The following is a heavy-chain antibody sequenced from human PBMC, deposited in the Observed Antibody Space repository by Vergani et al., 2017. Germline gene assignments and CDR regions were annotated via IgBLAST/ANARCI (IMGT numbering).Heavy chain of an antibody. V-gene: IGHV1-58*01. Sequence: QMQLVKSGPEVKKPGTSVKVSCKASGFTFTSSAVQWVRQARGQRLEWIGWIVVGSGNTNYAQKFQERVTITRDMSTSTAYMELSSLRSEDTAVYYCAANYYDSSGYAEPYYYYYYGMDVWGQGTTVTVSS. CDR3: AANYYDSSGYAEPYYYYYYGMDV. CDR2: IVVGSGNT. CDR1: GFTFTSSA. D-gene: IGHD3-22*01. J-gene: IGHJ6*02.